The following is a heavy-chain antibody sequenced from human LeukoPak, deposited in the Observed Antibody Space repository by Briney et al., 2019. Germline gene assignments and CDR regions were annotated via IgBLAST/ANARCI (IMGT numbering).Heavy chain of an antibody. CDR2: IKQDGSEK. Sequence: GGSLRLSCAASGFTFSSYWMTWFRKAPGKGRDWVANIKQDGSEKYYVDSVMGRFTISRDNAKNSLYLQMNSLRAEDTAVYYCARVFDYDSSGYYYHPHFDYWGQGTLVTVSS. V-gene: IGHV3-7*01. D-gene: IGHD3-22*01. CDR1: GFTFSSYW. CDR3: ARVFDYDSSGYYYHPHFDY. J-gene: IGHJ4*02.